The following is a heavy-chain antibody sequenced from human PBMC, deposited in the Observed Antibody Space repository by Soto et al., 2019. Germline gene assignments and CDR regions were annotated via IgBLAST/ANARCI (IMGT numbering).Heavy chain of an antibody. CDR2: ISAYNGNT. D-gene: IGHD4-17*01. V-gene: IGHV1-18*01. CDR1: GYTFTSYG. J-gene: IGHJ4*02. CDR3: ARDSPGYGDYVLFDY. Sequence: ASVKVSCKASGYTFTSYGISWVRQAPGQGLEWMGWISAYNGNTNYAQKLQGRVTINPDTSKNQFSLQLNSVTPEDTAVYYCARDSPGYGDYVLFDYWGQGTLVTVSS.